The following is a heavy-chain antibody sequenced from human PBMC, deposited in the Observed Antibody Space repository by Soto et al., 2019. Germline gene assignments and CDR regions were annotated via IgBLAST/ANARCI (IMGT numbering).Heavy chain of an antibody. V-gene: IGHV3-33*01. CDR3: ARAPPGYDFWSGYISEGYYFDY. CDR2: IWYDGSNK. Sequence: QVQLVESGGGVVQPGRSLRLSCAASGFTFSSYGMHWVRQAPGKGLEWVAVIWYDGSNKYYADSVKGRFTISRDNSKNTLYLQMNSRRAEDAAVYYCARAPPGYDFWSGYISEGYYFDYWGQGSMVTVSS. CDR1: GFTFSSYG. D-gene: IGHD3-3*01. J-gene: IGHJ4*02.